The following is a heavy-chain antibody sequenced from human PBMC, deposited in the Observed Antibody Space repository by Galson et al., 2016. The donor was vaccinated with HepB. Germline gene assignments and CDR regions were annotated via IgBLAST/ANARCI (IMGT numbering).Heavy chain of an antibody. D-gene: IGHD6-19*01. CDR2: IWTDGSNK. CDR3: AKSKGGVWSYYFDY. V-gene: IGHV3-33*06. CDR1: AFTFSNYG. J-gene: IGHJ4*02. Sequence: SLRLSCAASAFTFSNYGMHWVRQAPGKGLEWVAGIWTDGSNKYYGDSVKGRFTISGDNSKNTLYLQMNGLRAEDTAVYYCAKSKGGVWSYYFDYWGQGTLVTVSS.